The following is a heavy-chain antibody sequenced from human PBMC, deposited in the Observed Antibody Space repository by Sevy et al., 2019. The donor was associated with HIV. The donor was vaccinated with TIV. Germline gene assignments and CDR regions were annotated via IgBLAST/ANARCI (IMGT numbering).Heavy chain of an antibody. D-gene: IGHD3-3*01. CDR3: AKRPDFGVVIPTGVMDV. V-gene: IGHV3-23*01. Sequence: GGSLRLSCVASGFTFSSYAMSWVHQAPGKGLEWFSAIGGSGGSTYYADSVKGRFTISRDNSKNTLYLQMNSLRAEDTAVYYCAKRPDFGVVIPTGVMDVWGQGTTVTVSS. J-gene: IGHJ6*02. CDR1: GFTFSSYA. CDR2: IGGSGGST.